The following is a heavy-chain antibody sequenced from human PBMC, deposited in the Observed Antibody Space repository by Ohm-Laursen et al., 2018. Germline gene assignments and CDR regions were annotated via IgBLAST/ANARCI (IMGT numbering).Heavy chain of an antibody. CDR3: ARRIAATLYLFDY. Sequence: GASVKVSCKASGYTFTGYYMHWVRQAPGQGLEWMGWINPNSGGTNYAQKFQGRVTMTRDTSISTAYMELSRLRSDDTAVYYCARRIAATLYLFDYWGQGTLVTVSS. CDR2: INPNSGGT. V-gene: IGHV1-2*02. J-gene: IGHJ4*02. D-gene: IGHD2-15*01. CDR1: GYTFTGYY.